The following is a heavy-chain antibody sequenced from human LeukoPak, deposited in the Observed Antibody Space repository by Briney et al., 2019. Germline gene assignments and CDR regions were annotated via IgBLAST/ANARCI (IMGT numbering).Heavy chain of an antibody. CDR3: ARSLVDSGASQVSDD. CDR1: SGSFSGSY. J-gene: IGHJ4*02. Sequence: PSETLSLTCAVDSGSFSGSYWSRIRQPPGKGLEWIGEINDSGSVNCNPSLKNRVTLSVDTSKNQFSLRLSSVAAADTAVYYCARSLVDSGASQVSDDWGQGTLVTVSS. V-gene: IGHV4-34*01. CDR2: INDSGSV. D-gene: IGHD2-15*01.